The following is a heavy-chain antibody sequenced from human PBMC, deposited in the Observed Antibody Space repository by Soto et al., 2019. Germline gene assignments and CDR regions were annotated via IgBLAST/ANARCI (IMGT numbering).Heavy chain of an antibody. J-gene: IGHJ4*02. V-gene: IGHV1-3*01. CDR2: INAGNGNT. CDR1: GYTFTTYA. CDR3: ARGGVALVTTKMLY. Sequence: ASVKVSCKASGYTFTTYAIHWVRQAPGQRLEWMGWINAGNGNTKYSQNFQGRVTITRDTSASTAYMELSSLRPEDTAVYYCARGGVALVTTKMLYWGQGTLVTVSS. D-gene: IGHD4-17*01.